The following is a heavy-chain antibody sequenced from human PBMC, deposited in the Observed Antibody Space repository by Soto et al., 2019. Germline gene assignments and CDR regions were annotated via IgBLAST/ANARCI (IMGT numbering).Heavy chain of an antibody. J-gene: IGHJ4*02. Sequence: GGSLRLSCAASGFTFSSYAMHWVRQAPGKGLEWVAVISYDGSNKYYADSVKGRFTISRDNSKNTLYLQMNSLRAEDTAVYYCARVPGWELPEKAIDYWGQGTLVTVSS. CDR2: ISYDGSNK. CDR1: GFTFSSYA. CDR3: ARVPGWELPEKAIDY. D-gene: IGHD1-26*01. V-gene: IGHV3-30-3*01.